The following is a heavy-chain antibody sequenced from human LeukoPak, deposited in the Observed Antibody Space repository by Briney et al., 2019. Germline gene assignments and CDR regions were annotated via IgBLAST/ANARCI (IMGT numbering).Heavy chain of an antibody. V-gene: IGHV3-30*03. CDR1: GFTFSSYG. J-gene: IGHJ6*02. CDR2: IICGGSNKYDESSK. CDR3: ARYYGSGRGYYGMDV. D-gene: IGHD3-10*01. Sequence: GMSLRLSCAASGFTFSSYGMHWVRQAPGKGLVWVAHIICGGSNKYDESSKHYADSVKGRFTISRDNSKNTLYLQLNSLRAEDTAVYYCARYYGSGRGYYGMDVWGQGTTVTVSS.